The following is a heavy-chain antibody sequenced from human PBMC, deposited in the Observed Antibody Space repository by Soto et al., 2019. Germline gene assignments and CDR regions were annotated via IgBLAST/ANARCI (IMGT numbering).Heavy chain of an antibody. CDR1: GFTFSSYW. Sequence: PGGSLRLSCVASGFTFSSYWMSWVRQAPGKGLEWVANIKQDGSEKYYVDSVKDRFTISRDNAKNSLYLQMNSLRAEDSAVYYCARVYQGSGWHYHYYGMDVWGQGTPVTVSS. CDR3: ARVYQGSGWHYHYYGMDV. V-gene: IGHV3-7*01. J-gene: IGHJ6*02. CDR2: IKQDGSEK. D-gene: IGHD6-19*01.